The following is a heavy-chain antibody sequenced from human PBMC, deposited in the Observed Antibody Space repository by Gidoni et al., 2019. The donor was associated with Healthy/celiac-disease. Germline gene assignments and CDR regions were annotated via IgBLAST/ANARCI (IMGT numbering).Heavy chain of an antibody. CDR3: AHAPHDFWSGYPPWFDP. D-gene: IGHD3-3*01. J-gene: IGHJ5*02. V-gene: IGHV2-5*02. CDR2: IYWDDDK. CDR1: GFSLSTTGVG. Sequence: QITLKESGPTLVKPTQTLTLTCTFSGFSLSTTGVGVGWIRQPPGKALEWLELIYWDDDKRYSPSLKSRLTITKDTSKNQVVLSMTNMVPVDTATYYCAHAPHDFWSGYPPWFDPWGQGTLVTVSS.